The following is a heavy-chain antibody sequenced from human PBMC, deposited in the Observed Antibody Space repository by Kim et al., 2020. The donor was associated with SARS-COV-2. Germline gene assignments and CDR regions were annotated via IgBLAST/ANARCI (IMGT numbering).Heavy chain of an antibody. CDR2: IWYDGSNK. D-gene: IGHD6-19*01. V-gene: IGHV3-33*01. CDR3: ARVDSKGYSSGWYFPDAFDI. CDR1: GFTFSSYG. J-gene: IGHJ3*02. Sequence: GGSLRLSCAASGFTFSSYGMHWVRQAPGKGLEWVAVIWYDGSNKYYADSVKGRFTISRDNSKNTLYLQMNSLRAEDTAVYYCARVDSKGYSSGWYFPDAFDIWGQGTMVTVSS.